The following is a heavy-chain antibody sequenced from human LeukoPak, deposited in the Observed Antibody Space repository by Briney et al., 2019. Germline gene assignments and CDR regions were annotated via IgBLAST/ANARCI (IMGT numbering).Heavy chain of an antibody. CDR3: ARGSGGYYPFYY. CDR1: GGSISSYY. Sequence: SETLSLTCTVSGGSISSYYWSWIRQPPGKGLEWIGYIYYSGSTNYNPSLKGRVTISVDTSKNQFSLKLSSVTAADTAVYYCARGSGGYYPFYYWGQGTLVTVSS. J-gene: IGHJ4*02. CDR2: IYYSGST. D-gene: IGHD3-22*01. V-gene: IGHV4-59*12.